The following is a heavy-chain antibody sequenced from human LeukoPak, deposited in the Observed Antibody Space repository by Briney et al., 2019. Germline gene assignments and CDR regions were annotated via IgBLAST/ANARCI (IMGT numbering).Heavy chain of an antibody. J-gene: IGHJ4*02. V-gene: IGHV4-34*01. CDR1: GGSFSGYY. CDR2: INHSGST. D-gene: IGHD3-22*01. CDR3: AGSAMGGYYDSSSPFDY. Sequence: PSETLSLTCAVYGGSFSGYYWSWLRQPPGKGREWLGEINHSGSTNYNPSLKSRVTISVDTSKNQFSLKLSSVTAADTAVYYCAGSAMGGYYDSSSPFDYWGQGTLVTVSS.